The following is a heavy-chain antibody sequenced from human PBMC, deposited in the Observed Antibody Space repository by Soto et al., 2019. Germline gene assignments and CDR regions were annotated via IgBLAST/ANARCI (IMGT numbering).Heavy chain of an antibody. CDR1: GFTFDDYT. Sequence: CGSLRLSCAASGFTFDDYTMHWVRQAPGKGLEWVSLISWDGGSTYYADSVKGRFTISRDNSKNSLYLQMNSLRTEDTALYYCAKAMLPSITGTTFYGMDVWGQGTTVTVSS. CDR3: AKAMLPSITGTTFYGMDV. V-gene: IGHV3-43*01. CDR2: ISWDGGST. D-gene: IGHD1-7*01. J-gene: IGHJ6*02.